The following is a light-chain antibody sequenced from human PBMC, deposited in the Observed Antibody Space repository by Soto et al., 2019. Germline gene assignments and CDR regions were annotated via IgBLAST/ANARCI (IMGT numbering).Light chain of an antibody. J-gene: IGKJ3*01. CDR2: AAS. CDR3: QQCITAPQT. CDR1: QGIIND. V-gene: IGKV1-27*01. Sequence: DIQMTQSPSCLSASVGDRVTIPCRSSQGIINDLAWYQQKPGKVPKLLIYAASTLQCGVPSRFSGSGSGTDFTLTINSLQPEDVATYSCQQCITAPQTFGPGTKVDIK.